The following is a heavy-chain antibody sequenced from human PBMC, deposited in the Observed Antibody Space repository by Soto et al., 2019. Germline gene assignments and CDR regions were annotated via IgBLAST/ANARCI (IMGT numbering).Heavy chain of an antibody. Sequence: LSLTCTVSAGSFSKYYWTLIRQPPWKGLEWIGYIYFNGNTKYNPSLEGRLTISIDTSKKEFSLKLTSVTAADAAVYYCASVTFGGIVLAHWGQGTLVTVSS. J-gene: IGHJ4*02. V-gene: IGHV4-59*01. CDR2: IYFNGNT. CDR1: AGSFSKYY. CDR3: ASVTFGGIVLAH. D-gene: IGHD3-16*01.